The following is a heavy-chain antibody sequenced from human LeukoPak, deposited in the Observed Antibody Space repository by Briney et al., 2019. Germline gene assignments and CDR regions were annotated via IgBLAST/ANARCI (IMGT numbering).Heavy chain of an antibody. Sequence: GGSLRLSCAASGFTVSSNYMSWVRQAPGKGLEWVSSISSSSSYIYYADSVKGRFTISRDNAKNSLYLQMNSLRAEDTAVYYCARDTLSIPDYWGEGTLVTVSS. CDR2: ISSSSSYI. V-gene: IGHV3-21*01. D-gene: IGHD2-21*01. J-gene: IGHJ4*02. CDR1: GFTVSSNY. CDR3: ARDTLSIPDY.